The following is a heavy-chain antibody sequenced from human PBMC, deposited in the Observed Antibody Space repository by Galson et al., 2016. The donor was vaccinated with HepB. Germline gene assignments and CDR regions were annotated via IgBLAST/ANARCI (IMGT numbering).Heavy chain of an antibody. CDR2: INAGNGNT. Sequence: SVKVSCKASGYTFTNYALHWVRQAPGQRLEWMGWINAGNGNTKYSQKLQGRGTITWDTSANTAYMELSSLRSEDTAVYYCARGHIVATVDYYYYGLDVWGQGTTVTVS. CDR1: GYTFTNYA. V-gene: IGHV1-3*01. CDR3: ARGHIVATVDYYYYGLDV. J-gene: IGHJ6*02. D-gene: IGHD5-12*01.